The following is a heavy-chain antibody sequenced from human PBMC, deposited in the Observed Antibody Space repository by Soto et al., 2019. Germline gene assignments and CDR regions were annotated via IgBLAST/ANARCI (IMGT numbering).Heavy chain of an antibody. J-gene: IGHJ6*02. Sequence: PGGSLRLSCAASGFTFSSYAMSWVRQAPGKGLEWVSAISGSGGSTYYADSVKGRFTISRDNSKNTLYLQMNSLRAEDTAVYYCAKYRGIAARRDYYYYGMDVWGQGTTVTVSS. D-gene: IGHD6-6*01. V-gene: IGHV3-23*01. CDR1: GFTFSSYA. CDR2: ISGSGGST. CDR3: AKYRGIAARRDYYYYGMDV.